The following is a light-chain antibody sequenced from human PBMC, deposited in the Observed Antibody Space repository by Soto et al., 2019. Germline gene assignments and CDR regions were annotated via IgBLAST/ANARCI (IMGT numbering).Light chain of an antibody. Sequence: ETMMTQSPDTLSVSLWERATLSCRASQSLRSSLAWYQQKPGQAPRLLIYDASTRATGIPARFSGSGSGTDFTLTISRLEPEDFAVYYCHQYDSWTFGQGTKVDIK. V-gene: IGKV3-15*01. CDR2: DAS. CDR1: QSLRSS. CDR3: HQYDSWT. J-gene: IGKJ1*01.